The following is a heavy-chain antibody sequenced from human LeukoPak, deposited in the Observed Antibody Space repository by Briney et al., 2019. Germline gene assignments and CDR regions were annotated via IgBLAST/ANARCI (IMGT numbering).Heavy chain of an antibody. CDR1: GFSFSSYW. J-gene: IGHJ3*02. CDR3: ARQSSLSHAFDI. D-gene: IGHD2-2*01. V-gene: IGHV5-51*01. CDR2: IFPVDSDS. Sequence: GESLKISCKGSGFSFSSYWIVWVRLMPGKGLERMGIIFPVDSDSRYSPSFQGQVTISADKSISTAYLQWHSLKASDTALYYCARQSSLSHAFDIWGQGTMVSVSS.